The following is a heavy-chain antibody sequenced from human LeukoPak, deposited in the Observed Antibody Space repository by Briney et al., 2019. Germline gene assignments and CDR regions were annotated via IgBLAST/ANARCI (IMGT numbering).Heavy chain of an antibody. V-gene: IGHV3-23*01. CDR1: GFRFKPYS. CDR2: ISSSLNLT. Sequence: AGGSLRLSCVVSGFRFKPYSMSWVRQAPGKGPECVSGISSSLNLTKYDDAVKGRFSISRDNSKTTLYLQMNRLRPGDTAIYDCAKAGGIGPPYFYRLFDSWGQGVLVTVS. J-gene: IGHJ5*01. D-gene: IGHD2/OR15-2a*01. CDR3: AKAGGIGPPYFYRLFDS.